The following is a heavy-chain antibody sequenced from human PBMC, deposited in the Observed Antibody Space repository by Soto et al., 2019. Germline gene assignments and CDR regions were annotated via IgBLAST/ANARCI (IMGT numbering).Heavy chain of an antibody. CDR3: ARVSYSSYPLYYYYGMDV. CDR1: GGSISSGGYY. CDR2: ISYSGSP. J-gene: IGHJ6*02. D-gene: IGHD6-6*01. V-gene: IGHV4-31*03. Sequence: VQLQESGPGLVKPSQTRSLTCTVSGGSISSGGYYWSWISQHPGKGLEWIGHISYSGSPYYNPSLKSRVTTAVAPSKKKFSLKLSSVTASDTAVYYCARVSYSSYPLYYYYGMDVWGQGTPVTVSS.